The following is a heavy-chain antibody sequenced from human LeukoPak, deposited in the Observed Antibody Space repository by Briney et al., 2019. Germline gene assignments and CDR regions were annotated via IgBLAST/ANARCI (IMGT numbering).Heavy chain of an antibody. J-gene: IGHJ4*02. CDR3: ARDGDDDILTGYFNY. D-gene: IGHD3-9*01. V-gene: IGHV1-69*04. CDR2: VIPLLGTA. CDR1: GDIFNRYG. Sequence: SVKVSCKASGDIFNRYGFSWVRQAPGQGLEWMGRVIPLLGTADYAQKFQDRVTITADTSATTAYMGLRSLRSEDTALYFCARDGDDDILTGYFNYWGQGTLVTVSS.